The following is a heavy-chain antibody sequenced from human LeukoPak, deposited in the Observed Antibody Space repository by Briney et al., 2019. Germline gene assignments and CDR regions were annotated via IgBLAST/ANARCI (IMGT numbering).Heavy chain of an antibody. CDR1: GGSISSGGYY. CDR3: ARGARSGWYHEGPSYYYGMDV. Sequence: SETLSLTCTVSGGSISSGGYYWSWIRQHPGKGLEWIGYIYYSGSTNYNPSLKSRVTISVDTSKNQFSLKLSSVTAADTAVYYCARGARSGWYHEGPSYYYGMDVWGQGTTVTVSS. D-gene: IGHD6-19*01. V-gene: IGHV4-61*08. J-gene: IGHJ6*02. CDR2: IYYSGST.